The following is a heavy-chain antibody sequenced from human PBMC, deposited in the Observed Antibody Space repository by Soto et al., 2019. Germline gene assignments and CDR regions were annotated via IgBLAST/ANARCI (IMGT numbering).Heavy chain of an antibody. V-gene: IGHV1-8*01. D-gene: IGHD3-10*01. CDR3: ARSLRNYYALGSYSYFRH. CDR1: GYTFTSYD. J-gene: IGHJ1*01. Sequence: QVQLVQSGAEVKKPGASVKVSCKASGYTFTSYDISWVRQATGQGLEWMGWVNPNNGNTDYAPKFQGRVTMTMNTAIGTAYMELSSLRSEDTAVYYCARSLRNYYALGSYSYFRHWGQGTLVTVSS. CDR2: VNPNNGNT.